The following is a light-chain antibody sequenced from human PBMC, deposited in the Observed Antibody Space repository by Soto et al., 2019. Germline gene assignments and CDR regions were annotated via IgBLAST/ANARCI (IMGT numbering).Light chain of an antibody. CDR2: WAS. V-gene: IGKV4-1*01. J-gene: IGKJ2*01. CDR1: QSLLDTSNNKNY. CDR3: HQYYSALYT. Sequence: DIVMTQSPDSLAVPLGERATINCKSSQSLLDTSNNKNYVAWYQQKPGQPPKLLIYWASARQSGVPDRFSGGGSGTDFILTISNLQAEDVAVYYCHQYYSALYTFGQGTKLEI.